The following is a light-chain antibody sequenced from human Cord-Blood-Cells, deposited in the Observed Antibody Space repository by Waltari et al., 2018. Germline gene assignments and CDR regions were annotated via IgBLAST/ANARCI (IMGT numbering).Light chain of an antibody. CDR1: QSVSSN. J-gene: IGKJ1*01. V-gene: IGKV3-15*01. Sequence: DIVMTQSPATLPVSPGARAPPSCRASQSVSSNLAWYQQKPGQAPRLLIYGASTRATAIPARFSGSGSGTEFTLTISSLHSEDVAVYCCQQNNNLPRTFGQGTKVEIK. CDR3: QQNNNLPRT. CDR2: GAS.